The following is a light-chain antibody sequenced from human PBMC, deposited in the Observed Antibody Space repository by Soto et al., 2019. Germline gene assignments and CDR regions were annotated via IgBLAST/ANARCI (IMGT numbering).Light chain of an antibody. CDR1: QSVSSSY. Sequence: EIVLTQSPGTLSLSPGERATLSCRASQSVSSSYLAWYQQRPGQAPRLLIYVASSRATGIAGRFSGSGSGTEFSLTISRLEPEDVAVYSCQQYGNSSFTFGPGTKVDI. J-gene: IGKJ3*01. V-gene: IGKV3-20*01. CDR3: QQYGNSSFT. CDR2: VAS.